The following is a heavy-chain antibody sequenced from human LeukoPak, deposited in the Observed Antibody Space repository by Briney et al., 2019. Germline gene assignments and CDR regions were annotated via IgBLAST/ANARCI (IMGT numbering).Heavy chain of an antibody. CDR2: INPNSGIT. J-gene: IGHJ4*02. CDR3: ARDRLSYFDSSDYWDFDS. V-gene: IGHV1-2*02. D-gene: IGHD3-22*01. Sequence: ASVKVSCKASGYTLTGYYMHWVRQAPGQGHEWMGWINPNSGITNFAQKFQDRVSMTRDTSISTFHMELSRLTSDDTAVYYCARDRLSYFDSSDYWDFDSWGQGTLVTVSS. CDR1: GYTLTGYY.